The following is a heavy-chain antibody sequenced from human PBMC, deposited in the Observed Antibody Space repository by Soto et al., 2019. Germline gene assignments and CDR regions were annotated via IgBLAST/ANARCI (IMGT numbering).Heavy chain of an antibody. CDR3: ARGRFLPKKYYYDSSGPFNY. V-gene: IGHV4-34*01. D-gene: IGHD3-22*01. J-gene: IGHJ4*02. CDR1: GGSFSGYY. CDR2: INHSGST. Sequence: QVQLQQWGAGLLKPSETLSLTCAVYGGSFSGYYWSWIRQPPGKGLEWIGEINHSGSTNYNPSLKGRVTISVDTSKNQFSLKLSSVTAADTAVYYCARGRFLPKKYYYDSSGPFNYWGQGTLVTVSS.